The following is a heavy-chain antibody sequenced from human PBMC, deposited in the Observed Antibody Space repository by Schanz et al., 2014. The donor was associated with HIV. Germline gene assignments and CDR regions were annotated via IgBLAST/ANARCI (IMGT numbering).Heavy chain of an antibody. CDR3: ARGARYGMDV. V-gene: IGHV1-2*02. CDR2: INPSSGGT. J-gene: IGHJ6*02. CDR1: GYTFTGYY. Sequence: QVPLVQSGSEVKKPGASVKVSCKASGYTFTGYYMHWVRQAPGQGLEWMGWINPSSGGTNYAQKFQGRVTMTRDTSISTAYMELRRLRSDDTAVYYCARGARYGMDVWGQGTTVTVSS.